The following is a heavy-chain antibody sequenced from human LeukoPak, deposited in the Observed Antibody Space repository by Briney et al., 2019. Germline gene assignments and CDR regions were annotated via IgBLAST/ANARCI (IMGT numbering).Heavy chain of an antibody. CDR2: IDPDSGGT. J-gene: IGHJ3*02. Sequence: GASVKVSCKASGYIFTDYYIHWLRQAPGQSFEWMGRIDPDSGGTRSAHKFQGRVTVTRDTSISTVYMELRWLVSDDAAVYYCARGPSSGAFDIWGQGTMVTVSS. CDR3: ARGPSSGAFDI. D-gene: IGHD6-6*01. CDR1: GYIFTDYY. V-gene: IGHV1-2*06.